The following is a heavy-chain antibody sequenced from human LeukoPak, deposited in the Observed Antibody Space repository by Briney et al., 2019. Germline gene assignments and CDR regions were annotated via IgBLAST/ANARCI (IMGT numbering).Heavy chain of an antibody. D-gene: IGHD3-10*01. CDR3: AKGRLLWLGELPDY. CDR1: GFTFSDYH. J-gene: IGHJ4*02. CDR2: VSGSGGST. V-gene: IGHV3-23*01. Sequence: PGGSLRVSCAASGFTFSDYHMNWVRQAPGKGPEWVSVVSGSGGSTYYADSVKGRFTISRDNSKNTLYLQTNSLRAEDTAVYYCAKGRLLWLGELPDYWGQGTLVTVSS.